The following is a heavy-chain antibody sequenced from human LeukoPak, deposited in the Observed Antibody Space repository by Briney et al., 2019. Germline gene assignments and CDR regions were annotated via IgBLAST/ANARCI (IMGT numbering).Heavy chain of an antibody. D-gene: IGHD5-12*01. CDR1: GGSINNYY. CDR2: IFSSGRA. J-gene: IGHJ4*02. V-gene: IGHV4-59*01. Sequence: SETLSLTCSVSGGSINNYYWSWIRQSPTKGLKWIGDIFSSGRASYNPSLESRVTISVDTSKNQFSLKMNSLTAADTAVYFCARDAPGGNDYFDYWGQGTLVTVSS. CDR3: ARDAPGGNDYFDY.